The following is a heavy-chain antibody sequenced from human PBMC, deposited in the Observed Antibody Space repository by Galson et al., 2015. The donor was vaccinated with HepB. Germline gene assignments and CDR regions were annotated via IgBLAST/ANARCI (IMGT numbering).Heavy chain of an antibody. Sequence: SLRLSCATSGFTFRDCAMNWVRQAPGKGLEWVGFITSALYGARTEFAASVKGRFSISRDDSRSIVYLHMNTLTGEDAAVYYCTRGHDIHGWRFAYWGQGTLVSVSP. CDR1: GFTFRDCA. J-gene: IGHJ4*02. CDR3: TRGHDIHGWRFAY. CDR2: ITSALYGART. V-gene: IGHV3-49*04. D-gene: IGHD3-10*01.